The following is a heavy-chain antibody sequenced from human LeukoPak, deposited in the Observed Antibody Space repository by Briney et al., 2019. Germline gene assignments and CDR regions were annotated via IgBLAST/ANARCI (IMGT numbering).Heavy chain of an antibody. CDR3: ARDGGQLDW. CDR1: GYTFTSYD. Sequence: GASVKVSCKASGYTFTSYDINWVRQAPGQGLEWMGWINPNSGGTNYAQKFQGRVTMTRDTSISTAYMELSRLRSDDTAVYYCARDGGQLDWWGQGTLVTVSS. CDR2: INPNSGGT. D-gene: IGHD2-15*01. J-gene: IGHJ4*02. V-gene: IGHV1-2*02.